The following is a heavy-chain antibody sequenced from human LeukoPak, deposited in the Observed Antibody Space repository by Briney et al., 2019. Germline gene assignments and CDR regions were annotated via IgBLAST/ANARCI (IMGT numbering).Heavy chain of an antibody. J-gene: IGHJ4*02. CDR3: AKARIGSYYYFEY. CDR1: GFTFSSYA. V-gene: IGHV3-23*01. D-gene: IGHD1-26*01. Sequence: PGGSLRLSCAASGFTFSSYAMNWVRQAPGQGLEWVSGIGGSGGSTYYADSVKGRFTISRDNSNNTLYLQMNSLRAEDTAVYYCAKARIGSYYYFEYWGQGTLVTVSS. CDR2: IGGSGGST.